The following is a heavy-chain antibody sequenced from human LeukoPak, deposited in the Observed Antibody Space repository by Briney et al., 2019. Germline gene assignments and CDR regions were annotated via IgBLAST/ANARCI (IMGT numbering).Heavy chain of an antibody. CDR2: ISSSSTI. CDR1: GFTFSSYS. V-gene: IGHV3-48*01. J-gene: IGHJ5*02. CDR3: ARATWANWFDP. Sequence: GGSLRLSCAASGFTFSSYSMNWVRQAPGKGLEGVSYISSSSTIYYADSVKGRFTISRDNAKNSLYLQMNSLRAEDTAVYYCARATWANWFDPWGQGTLVTVSS. D-gene: IGHD2/OR15-2a*01.